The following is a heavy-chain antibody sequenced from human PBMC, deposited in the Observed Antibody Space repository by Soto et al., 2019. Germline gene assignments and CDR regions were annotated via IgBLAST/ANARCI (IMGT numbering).Heavy chain of an antibody. CDR1: GFTFSSYA. CDR3: AKAYSNSWPNDWFDP. D-gene: IGHD6-13*01. J-gene: IGHJ5*02. V-gene: IGHV3-23*01. CDR2: ITGSGAGS. Sequence: GGSLRLSCAASGFTFSSYAMNWVRQAPGKGLEWVSGITGSGAGSYYSDSVKGRFTISRDNSKNTLYPQMNSLRAEDTAVYYCAKAYSNSWPNDWFDPWGQGT.